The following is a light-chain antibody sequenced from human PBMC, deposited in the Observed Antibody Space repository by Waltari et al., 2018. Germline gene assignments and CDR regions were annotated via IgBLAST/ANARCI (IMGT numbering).Light chain of an antibody. CDR1: QSISSY. CDR3: QQSYSTLWT. J-gene: IGKJ1*01. Sequence: DIQMTQSPSSLSASVGDRVTITCRASQSISSYLNWYQQKPGKAPKLRVYAASSLQSGVPSSFSGSRSGTEFTLTISSLQPEDFATYYCQQSYSTLWTFGQGNKVEIK. CDR2: AAS. V-gene: IGKV1-39*01.